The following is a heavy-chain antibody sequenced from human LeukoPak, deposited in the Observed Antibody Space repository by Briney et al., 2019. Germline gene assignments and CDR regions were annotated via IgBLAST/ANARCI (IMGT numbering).Heavy chain of an antibody. CDR2: INHNGST. CDR3: ARGRGYSGYPQSRYYYYYYMDV. J-gene: IGHJ6*03. Sequence: SETLSLTCAVYGGSFSGYYWSWIRQPPGKGLEWIGEINHNGSTNYNPSLKSRVTISVDTSKNQFSLKLSSVTAADTAVYYCARGRGYSGYPQSRYYYYYYMDVWGKGTTVTVSS. D-gene: IGHD5-12*01. V-gene: IGHV4-34*01. CDR1: GGSFSGYY.